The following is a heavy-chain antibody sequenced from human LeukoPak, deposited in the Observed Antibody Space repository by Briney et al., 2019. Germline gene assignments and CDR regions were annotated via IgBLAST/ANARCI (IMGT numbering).Heavy chain of an antibody. D-gene: IGHD3-3*01. CDR3: ASFEDFWSGYLDY. CDR2: IKQDGSEK. J-gene: IGHJ4*02. Sequence: PGGSLRLSCAASGFTFSSYWMSWVRQAPGKGLEWVANIKQDGSEKYYVDSVKGRFTISRDNAKNSLYLQMNSLRAEGTAVYYCASFEDFWSGYLDYWGQGTLVTVSS. CDR1: GFTFSSYW. V-gene: IGHV3-7*01.